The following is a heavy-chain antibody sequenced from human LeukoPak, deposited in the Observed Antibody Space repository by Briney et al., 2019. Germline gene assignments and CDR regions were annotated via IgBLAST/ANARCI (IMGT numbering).Heavy chain of an antibody. CDR3: ARSYYDYVWGSYRYFDY. J-gene: IGHJ4*02. V-gene: IGHV3-20*04. CDR1: GFTFDDYG. D-gene: IGHD3-16*01. Sequence: PGGSLRLSCAASGFTFDDYGMSWVRHAPGKGLEWVSGINWNGGSTGYADSVKGRFTVSRGNAKNSLYLQMNSLRAEDTALYYCARSYYDYVWGSYRYFDYWGQGTLVTVSS. CDR2: INWNGGST.